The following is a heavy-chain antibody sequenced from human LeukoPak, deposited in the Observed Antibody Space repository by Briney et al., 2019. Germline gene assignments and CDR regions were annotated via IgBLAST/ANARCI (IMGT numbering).Heavy chain of an antibody. D-gene: IGHD5-12*01. CDR3: ARSSGHDFDY. CDR2: IYPSGST. V-gene: IGHV4-4*07. Sequence: SETLSLTCTVSSGSLSSYYWNWIRQPPGTGLEWVGRIYPSGSTDYNASLKSRVTMSVDTSKKQFSLKLNSVTAADTAVYYCARSSGHDFDYWGQGILVTVSS. J-gene: IGHJ4*02. CDR1: SGSLSSYY.